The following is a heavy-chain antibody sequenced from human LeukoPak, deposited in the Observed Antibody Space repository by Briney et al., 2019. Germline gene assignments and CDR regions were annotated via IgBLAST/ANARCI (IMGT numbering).Heavy chain of an antibody. D-gene: IGHD2-2*01. Sequence: GGSLRLSCAASGFTFSIYEMNWVRQAPGKGLEWVSYISSSGSTIYYADSVKGRFTISRDNAKNSLSLQMNSLRAEDTAVYYCARETDSTLFDYWGQGTLVTVSS. CDR3: ARETDSTLFDY. J-gene: IGHJ4*02. V-gene: IGHV3-48*03. CDR1: GFTFSIYE. CDR2: ISSSGSTI.